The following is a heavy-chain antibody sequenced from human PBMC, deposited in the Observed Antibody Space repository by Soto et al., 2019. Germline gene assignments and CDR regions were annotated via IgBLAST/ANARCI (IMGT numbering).Heavy chain of an antibody. D-gene: IGHD5-12*01. CDR1: GGSFSGYY. V-gene: IGHV4-34*01. J-gene: IGHJ4*02. Sequence: PSETLSLTCAVYGGSFSGYYWSWIRQPPGKGLEWIGEINHSGSTNYNPSLKSRVTISVDTSKNQFSLKLSSVTAADTAVYYCATKSRNIVATLDFDYWGQGTLVTVSS. CDR2: INHSGST. CDR3: ATKSRNIVATLDFDY.